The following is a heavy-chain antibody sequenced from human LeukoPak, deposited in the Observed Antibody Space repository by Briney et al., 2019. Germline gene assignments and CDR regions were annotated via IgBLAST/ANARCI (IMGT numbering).Heavy chain of an antibody. CDR2: MNPNSGNT. D-gene: IGHD6-6*01. CDR3: ARGGWAARKYYYYYMDV. Sequence: ASVKVPCKASGYTFTSYDINWVRQATGQELEWMGWMNPNSGNTGYAQKFQGRVTMTRNTSISTAYMELSSLRSEDTAVYYCARGGWAARKYYYYYMDVWGKGTTVTVSS. CDR1: GYTFTSYD. J-gene: IGHJ6*03. V-gene: IGHV1-8*01.